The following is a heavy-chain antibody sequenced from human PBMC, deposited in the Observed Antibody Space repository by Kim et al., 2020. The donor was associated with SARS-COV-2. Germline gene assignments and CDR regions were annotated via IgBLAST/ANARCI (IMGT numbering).Heavy chain of an antibody. CDR2: T. Sequence: TYYADSVKGRFTISRDNSKNTLYLQMNSLRAEDTAVYYCAIYYYYYGMDVWGQGTTVTVSS. CDR3: AIYYYYYGMDV. V-gene: IGHV3-23*01. J-gene: IGHJ6*02.